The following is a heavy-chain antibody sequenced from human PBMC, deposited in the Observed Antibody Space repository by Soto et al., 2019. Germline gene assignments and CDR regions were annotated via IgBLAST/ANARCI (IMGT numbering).Heavy chain of an antibody. CDR2: INPQSGGT. CDR1: GDTFFAIY. D-gene: IGHD1-26*01. J-gene: IGHJ4*02. CDR3: ARDLARDCGSAGFDY. Sequence: ASVKVSCKASGDTFFAIYLLWVRQAPGQGCVWRGWINPQSGGTNYPQKSQGRVTMTRDTSLSTVYMTLIGLTSDDTAEYYCARDLARDCGSAGFDYWGQGTLVTVSS. V-gene: IGHV1-2*02.